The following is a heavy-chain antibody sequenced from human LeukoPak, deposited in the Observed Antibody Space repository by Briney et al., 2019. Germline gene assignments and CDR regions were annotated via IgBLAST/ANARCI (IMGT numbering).Heavy chain of an antibody. Sequence: SGGSLRLSCAASGFTFTSFGMHWVRQAPGKGLEWGAMIWYDGSHTKYTDSVKGRFTISRDTSKNTVSLHMNSLRAEDAAVYYCARGRPVPATHPIDYWGQGTLVTVSS. D-gene: IGHD5-12*01. V-gene: IGHV3-33*01. CDR3: ARGRPVPATHPIDY. J-gene: IGHJ4*02. CDR1: GFTFTSFG. CDR2: IWYDGSHT.